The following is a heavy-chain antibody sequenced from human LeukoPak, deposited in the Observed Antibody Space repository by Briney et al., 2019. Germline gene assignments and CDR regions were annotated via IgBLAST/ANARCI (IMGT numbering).Heavy chain of an antibody. D-gene: IGHD6-13*01. Sequence: PSETLSLTCTVSSGPISNYYWSWIRQPPGKGLEWIGYIYYSGTTNYNPSLKSRVTISVDTSKNQFSLKLNSVTAADTAVYYCARGVYIAAAQYGYWGQGTLVTVSS. J-gene: IGHJ4*02. V-gene: IGHV4-59*01. CDR1: SGPISNYY. CDR3: ARGVYIAAAQYGY. CDR2: IYYSGTT.